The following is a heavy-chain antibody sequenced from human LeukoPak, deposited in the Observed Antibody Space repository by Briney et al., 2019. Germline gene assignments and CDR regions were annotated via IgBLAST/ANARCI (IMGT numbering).Heavy chain of an antibody. J-gene: IGHJ4*02. Sequence: GGSLRLSCKASGFSFSTYSMTWVRQGPGKGQERVSSIYNSGSKTFYADSLKGRFTISRDNSKNTLYLQMNSLTAEDTAIYYCSKDVVPDSGWDLDYWGQGTLVTVSS. D-gene: IGHD6-19*01. CDR1: GFSFSTYS. CDR3: SKDVVPDSGWDLDY. V-gene: IGHV3-23*05. CDR2: IYNSGSKT.